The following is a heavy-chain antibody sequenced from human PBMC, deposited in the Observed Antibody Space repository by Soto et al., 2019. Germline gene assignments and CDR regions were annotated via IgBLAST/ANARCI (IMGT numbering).Heavy chain of an antibody. J-gene: IGHJ3*02. CDR3: AREDKWNDVRSGAFDI. CDR1: GDSVSSNSAA. V-gene: IGHV6-1*01. Sequence: SQTLSLTCAISGDSVSSNSAAWNWIRQSPSRGLEWLGRTYYRSKWYNDYAVSVKSRITINPDTSKNQFSLQLNSVTPEDTAVYYCAREDKWNDVRSGAFDIWGQGTMVTVSS. D-gene: IGHD1-20*01. CDR2: TYYRSKWYN.